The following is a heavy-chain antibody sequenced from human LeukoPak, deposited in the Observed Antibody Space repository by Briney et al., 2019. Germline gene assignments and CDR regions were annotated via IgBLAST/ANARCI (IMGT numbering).Heavy chain of an antibody. CDR2: VKQDGSEK. CDR3: ARDPEGVVAATPSYFDY. CDR1: GFTFSSYW. J-gene: IGHJ4*02. V-gene: IGHV3-7*01. Sequence: GGSLRLSCAASGFTFSSYWMSWVRQAPGKGLEWVANVKQDGSEKYYVDSVKGRFTISRDNAKNSLYLQMNSLRAEDTAVYYCARDPEGVVAATPSYFDYWGQGNLVTVSS. D-gene: IGHD2-15*01.